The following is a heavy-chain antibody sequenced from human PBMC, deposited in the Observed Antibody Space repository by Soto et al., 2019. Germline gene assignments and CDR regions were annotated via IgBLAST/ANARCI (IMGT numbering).Heavy chain of an antibody. CDR1: GYTFTSYG. CDR3: ARVKGVHGPGRGNWFDP. CDR2: ISAYNGNT. D-gene: IGHD2-15*01. V-gene: IGHV1-18*01. J-gene: IGHJ5*02. Sequence: ASVKVSCKASGYTFTSYGISWVRQAPGQGLEWMGWISAYNGNTNYAQKLQGRVTMTTDTSTSTAYMELRSLRSDDTAVYYCARVKGVHGPGRGNWFDPWGQGTLVTVSS.